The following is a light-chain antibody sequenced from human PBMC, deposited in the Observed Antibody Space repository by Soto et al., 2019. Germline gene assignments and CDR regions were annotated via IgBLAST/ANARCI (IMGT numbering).Light chain of an antibody. CDR2: DVG. J-gene: IGLJ3*02. CDR3: CSYTSSTTVV. V-gene: IGLV2-14*03. CDR1: SSDVGGYNY. Sequence: QSALTQPASVSGSPGQSITISCTGTSSDVGGYNYVSWYQQHPGKAPKLMLYDVGSRPSGVSNRFSGSKSGNTASLTISGLQAEDEADYYCCSYTSSTTVVFGGGTKVTVL.